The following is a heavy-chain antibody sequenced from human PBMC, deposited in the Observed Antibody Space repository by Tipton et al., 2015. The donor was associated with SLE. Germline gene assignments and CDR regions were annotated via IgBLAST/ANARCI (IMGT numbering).Heavy chain of an antibody. Sequence: TLSLTCTVSGGSISSGGYYWSWIRQHPGKGLEWIGYVYYSGNTLYNPSLRSRVTMSLDTSKNQFSLKLRSLTAADSAMYFCARMDYSQFQLLYFESWGQGILVTVSS. CDR2: VYYSGNT. D-gene: IGHD4-11*01. J-gene: IGHJ4*02. CDR1: GGSISSGGYY. CDR3: ARMDYSQFQLLYFES. V-gene: IGHV4-31*03.